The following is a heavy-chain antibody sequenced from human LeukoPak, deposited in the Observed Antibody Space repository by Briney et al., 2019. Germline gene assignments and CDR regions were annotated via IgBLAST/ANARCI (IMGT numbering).Heavy chain of an antibody. J-gene: IGHJ4*02. CDR2: ISSSSSYI. Sequence: GSLRLSCAASGFTFSSYSMNWVRQAPGKGLEWASSISSSSSYIYYADSVKGRFTISRDNAKNSLYLQMNSLRAEDTAVYYCAREEQPRYFDYWGQGTLVTVSS. D-gene: IGHD6-13*01. CDR3: AREEQPRYFDY. CDR1: GFTFSSYS. V-gene: IGHV3-21*01.